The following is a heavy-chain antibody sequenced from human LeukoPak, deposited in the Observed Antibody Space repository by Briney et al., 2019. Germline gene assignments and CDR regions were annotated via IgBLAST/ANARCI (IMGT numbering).Heavy chain of an antibody. Sequence: PSETLSLTCTVSGGSISSGGYYWSWIRQHPGKGLEWIGYIHYSGSTYYNPSLKSRVTISVDTSKNQFSLKLSSVTAADTAVYYCARDSRLSFDYWGQGTLVTVSS. CDR2: IHYSGST. V-gene: IGHV4-31*03. D-gene: IGHD6-25*01. J-gene: IGHJ4*02. CDR1: GGSISSGGYY. CDR3: ARDSRLSFDY.